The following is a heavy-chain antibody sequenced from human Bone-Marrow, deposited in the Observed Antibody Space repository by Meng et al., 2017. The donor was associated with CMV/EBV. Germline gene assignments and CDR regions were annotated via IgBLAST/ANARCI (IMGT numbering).Heavy chain of an antibody. CDR1: GFTFSSYA. J-gene: IGHJ5*02. Sequence: GESLKISCAASGFTFSSYAMSWVRQAPGQGLEWVAFIQDHGGDQYYAGSVKGRFTISRDNSKNTLYLQMTSLRAEDTAVYYCARVSAMVRFDPWGQGTLVTVSS. CDR3: ARVSAMVRFDP. V-gene: IGHV3-30*02. CDR2: IQDHGGDQ. D-gene: IGHD5-18*01.